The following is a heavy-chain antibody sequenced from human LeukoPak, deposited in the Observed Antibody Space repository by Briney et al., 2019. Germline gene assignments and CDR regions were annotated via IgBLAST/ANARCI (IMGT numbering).Heavy chain of an antibody. V-gene: IGHV4-34*01. J-gene: IGHJ4*02. CDR2: INHSGST. CDR3: ARGTVVVPAASFDY. Sequence: SETLSLTCAVYGGSFSGYYWSWIRQPPGKGLEWIGEINHSGSTNYNPSLKSRVTISVDTSKNQFSLKLSSVTAADTAVYYCARGTVVVPAASFDYWGQGTLVTDSS. CDR1: GGSFSGYY. D-gene: IGHD2-2*01.